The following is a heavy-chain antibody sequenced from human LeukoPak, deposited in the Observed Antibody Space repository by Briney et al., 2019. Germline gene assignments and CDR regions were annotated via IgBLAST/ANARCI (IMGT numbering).Heavy chain of an antibody. CDR3: VKPNLAVAGTRYFDY. CDR1: GFTFNNYP. Sequence: TGRSLRLSCSASGFTFNNYPMHWVCRAPGKGLEYGSAINSNGDSTYNADSVKGRFTISRDNSKNTLYLQMSSLRIEDTAVYYCVKPNLAVAGTRYFDYWGQGTLVTVSS. J-gene: IGHJ4*02. CDR2: INSNGDST. V-gene: IGHV3-64D*06. D-gene: IGHD6-19*01.